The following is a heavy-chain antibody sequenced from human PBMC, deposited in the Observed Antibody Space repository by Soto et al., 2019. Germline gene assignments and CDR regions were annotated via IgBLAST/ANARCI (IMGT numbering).Heavy chain of an antibody. Sequence: SETLSLTCTFSCYSIISGSYWAWIRQPPGKGPEWIASIYHGGTTFYNPSLKSRITISVDTSNNQFSLKLTSVTAADTAVYYCARVHVMVVAGSTFDYWGHGTLVTVSS. V-gene: IGHV4-38-2*02. CDR2: IYHGGTT. CDR3: ARVHVMVVAGSTFDY. J-gene: IGHJ4*01. CDR1: CYSIISGSY. D-gene: IGHD6-19*01.